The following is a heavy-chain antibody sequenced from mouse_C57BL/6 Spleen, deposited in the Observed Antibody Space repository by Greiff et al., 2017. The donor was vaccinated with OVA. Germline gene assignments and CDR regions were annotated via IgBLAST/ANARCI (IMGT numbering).Heavy chain of an antibody. V-gene: IGHV1-7*01. Sequence: QVQLQQSGAELAKPGASVKLSCKASGYTFTSYWMPWVKQRPGQGLEWIGYINPSSGYTKYNQKFKDKATLTADKSSSTAYLQLSRLTYEDSAVYYGARWDTTVVSDYWGQGTTLTVSS. CDR3: ARWDTTVVSDY. CDR2: INPSSGYT. CDR1: GYTFTSYW. D-gene: IGHD1-1*01. J-gene: IGHJ2*01.